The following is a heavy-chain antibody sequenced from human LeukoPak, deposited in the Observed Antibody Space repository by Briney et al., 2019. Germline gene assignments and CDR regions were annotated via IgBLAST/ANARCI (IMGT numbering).Heavy chain of an antibody. Sequence: SETLSLTCTVSGGSISSYYWSWIRQPPGKGLEWIGYIYYSGSTNYNPSLKSRVTISVDTSENQFSLKLSSVTAADTAVYYCARAEMATIRSHAFDIWGQGTMVTVSS. CDR2: IYYSGST. J-gene: IGHJ3*02. V-gene: IGHV4-59*01. D-gene: IGHD5-24*01. CDR3: ARAEMATIRSHAFDI. CDR1: GGSISSYY.